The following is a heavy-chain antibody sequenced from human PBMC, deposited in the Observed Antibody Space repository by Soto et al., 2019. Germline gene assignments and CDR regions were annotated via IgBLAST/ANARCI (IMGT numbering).Heavy chain of an antibody. J-gene: IGHJ4*02. D-gene: IGHD6-13*01. CDR3: ARDKAVMNAGMGMAY. Sequence: VQLVQSGAEVKKPGSSVRVSCKASGGSFNSYTFNWVRQAPGQGLEWMGRIIPFGNIANYAQEFQDRVTISADSSETTVYKEMRSLTSEDTAVYYCARDKAVMNAGMGMAYWGQGTLVAVSS. CDR2: IIPFGNIA. CDR1: GGSFNSYT. V-gene: IGHV1-69*08.